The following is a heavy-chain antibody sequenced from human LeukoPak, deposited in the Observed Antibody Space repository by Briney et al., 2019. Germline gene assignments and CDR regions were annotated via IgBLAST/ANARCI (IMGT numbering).Heavy chain of an antibody. J-gene: IGHJ3*02. CDR3: ARAKAYYGSGSYLVDAFDI. CDR2: IYSGGST. D-gene: IGHD3-10*01. Sequence: PGGSLRLSRAASGFTVSSNYMSWVRQAPGKGLEWVSVIYSGGSTYYADSVKGRFTISRDNSKNTLYLQMNSLRAEDTAVYYCARAKAYYGSGSYLVDAFDIWGQGTMVTVSS. CDR1: GFTVSSNY. V-gene: IGHV3-66*01.